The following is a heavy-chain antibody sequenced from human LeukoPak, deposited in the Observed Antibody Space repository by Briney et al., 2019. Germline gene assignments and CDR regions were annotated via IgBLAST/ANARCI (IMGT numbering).Heavy chain of an antibody. CDR2: IRYDGSKK. Sequence: GRSLRLSCAASGFTFTTYGVHWVRQAPGKGPEWVAVIRYDGSKKYYSDSVKGRFTISRDDSKSTVNLQMNSLRAEDTAVYYCAKDVRGEAAAQDYWGQGTLVTVSS. CDR1: GFTFTTYG. V-gene: IGHV3-30*18. J-gene: IGHJ4*02. CDR3: AKDVRGEAAAQDY. D-gene: IGHD6-13*01.